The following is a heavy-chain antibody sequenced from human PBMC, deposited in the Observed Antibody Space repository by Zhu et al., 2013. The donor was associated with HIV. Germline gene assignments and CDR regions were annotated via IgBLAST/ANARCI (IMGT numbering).Heavy chain of an antibody. V-gene: IGHV4-61*01. Sequence: QVQLQESGPGLVKPSETLSLTCTVSGGSVNSDNYYWSWIRQPPGKGLEWIGYIYYSGITNYNPSLKSRVTISVDTSKNQFSLKLTSVTAADTAVYYCARVPMGRSSGSYYYFDYWGQGTLVTVSS. CDR1: GGSVNSDNYY. CDR2: IYYSGIT. D-gene: IGHD1-26*01. J-gene: IGHJ4*02. CDR3: ARVPMGRSSGSYYYFDY.